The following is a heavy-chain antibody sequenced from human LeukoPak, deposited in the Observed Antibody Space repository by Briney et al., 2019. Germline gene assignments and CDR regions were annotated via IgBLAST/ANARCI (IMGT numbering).Heavy chain of an antibody. CDR1: GYTFTGYY. J-gene: IGHJ4*02. CDR2: VNPNSGGT. CDR3: ARGGRGPRIAVAGTVFYY. D-gene: IGHD6-19*01. Sequence: ASVKVSCKASGYTFTGYYMHWVRQAPGQGLEWMGWVNPNSGGTNYAQKFQGRVTMTRDTSISTAYMELSRLRSDDTAVYYCARGGRGPRIAVAGTVFYYWGQGTLVTVSS. V-gene: IGHV1-2*02.